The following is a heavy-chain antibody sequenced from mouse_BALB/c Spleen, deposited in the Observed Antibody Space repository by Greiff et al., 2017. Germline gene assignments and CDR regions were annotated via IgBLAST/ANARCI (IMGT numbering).Heavy chain of an antibody. J-gene: IGHJ2*01. Sequence: QVQLQQSGAELVKPGASVKLSCKASGYTFTSYYMYWVKQRPGQGLEWIGEINPSNGGTNFNEKFKGKATLSVDKSSSTAYMQLSSLTSEDSAVYYCARGHGYGNFDYWGQGTTLTVSS. CDR2: INPSNGGT. D-gene: IGHD2-2*01. CDR3: ARGHGYGNFDY. V-gene: IGHV1S81*02. CDR1: GYTFTSYY.